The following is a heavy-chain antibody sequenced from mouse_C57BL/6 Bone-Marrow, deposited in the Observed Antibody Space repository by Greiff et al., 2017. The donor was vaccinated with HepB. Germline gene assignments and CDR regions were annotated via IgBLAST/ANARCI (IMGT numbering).Heavy chain of an antibody. Sequence: EVMLVESGGDLVKPGGSLKLSCAASGFTFSSYGMSWVRQTPDKRLEWVATISSGGSYTYYPDSVKGRFTISRDNAKNTLYLQMSSLKSEDTAMYYCARHHDYDVGWFAYWGQGTLVTVSA. CDR2: ISSGGSYT. D-gene: IGHD2-4*01. CDR1: GFTFSSYG. J-gene: IGHJ3*01. V-gene: IGHV5-6*01. CDR3: ARHHDYDVGWFAY.